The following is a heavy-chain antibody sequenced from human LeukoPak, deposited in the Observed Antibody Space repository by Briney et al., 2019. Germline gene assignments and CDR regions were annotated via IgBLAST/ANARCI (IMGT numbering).Heavy chain of an antibody. CDR3: ARGPATIWYFDY. J-gene: IGHJ4*02. V-gene: IGHV1-2*04. CDR2: INPNSGGT. CDR1: GYTFTGYY. D-gene: IGHD5-12*01. Sequence: ASVKVSCQASGYTFTGYYMHWVRQAPGQGLEWMGWINPNSGGTNYAQKFQGWVTMTRDTSLSTAYMELSRLRSGDTAVYYCARGPATIWYFDYWGQGTLVTVSS.